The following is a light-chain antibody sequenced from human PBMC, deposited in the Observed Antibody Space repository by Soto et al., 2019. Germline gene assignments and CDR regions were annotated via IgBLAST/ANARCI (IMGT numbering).Light chain of an antibody. CDR2: RNS. Sequence: QSVLTQPPSASGTPGQRVTISCSGSSSNIVSNYVFWYQQLPGTAPKLLIYRNSQRPSGVPDRFSGSKSGTSASLAISGLRSEDEADYYCAAWDDSLIGYVFGTGTQLTVL. J-gene: IGLJ1*01. CDR3: AAWDDSLIGYV. V-gene: IGLV1-47*01. CDR1: SSNIVSNY.